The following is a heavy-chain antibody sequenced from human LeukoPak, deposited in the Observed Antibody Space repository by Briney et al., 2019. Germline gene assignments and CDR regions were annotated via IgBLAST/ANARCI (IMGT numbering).Heavy chain of an antibody. D-gene: IGHD3-3*01. CDR2: ISGSGGST. V-gene: IGHV3-23*01. CDR1: GFTFSSYA. Sequence: PGGSLRLSCAASGFTFSSYAMSWVRQAPGKGLEWASAISGSGGSTYYADSVKGRFTISRDNSKNTLYLQMNSLRAEDTAVYYCARDSWFGGTANYFDYWGQGTLVTVSS. CDR3: ARDSWFGGTANYFDY. J-gene: IGHJ4*02.